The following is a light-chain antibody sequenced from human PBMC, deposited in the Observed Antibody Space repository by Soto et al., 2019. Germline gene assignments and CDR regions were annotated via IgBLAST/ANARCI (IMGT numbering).Light chain of an antibody. V-gene: IGKV1-39*01. CDR3: QQTYSAPPT. CDR1: PGITDY. Sequence: DIQMTQSPSSLSASVGDRVAITCRAGPGITDYLNWYQQKAGKAPKLLISSASRLQSGVPSRFSGYRSGTDFTLTINSLQPEDFATYYCQQTYSAPPTFGQGTKLE. J-gene: IGKJ2*01. CDR2: SAS.